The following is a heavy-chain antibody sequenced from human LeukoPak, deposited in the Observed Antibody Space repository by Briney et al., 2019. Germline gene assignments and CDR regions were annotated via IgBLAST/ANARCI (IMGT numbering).Heavy chain of an antibody. D-gene: IGHD3-10*01. J-gene: IGHJ6*03. CDR1: GGSFSGYY. Sequence: PSETLSLTCAVYGGSFSGYYWTWIRQPPGKGLEWIGEIIHSGSTNYNPSLKSRVTISVGTSKKQFSLKLSSVTAADTAVYYCARLTKNDSGSFRFGKKKRGYMDVWGKGTTVTISS. V-gene: IGHV4-34*12. CDR3: ARLTKNDSGSFRFGKKKRGYMDV. CDR2: IIHSGST.